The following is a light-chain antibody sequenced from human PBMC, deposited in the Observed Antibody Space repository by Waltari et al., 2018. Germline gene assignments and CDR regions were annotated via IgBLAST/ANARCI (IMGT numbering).Light chain of an antibody. Sequence: EIVLTQSPATLSVSPGETATLSCRASQSVSPNLAWYQQKPGQTPRLLISCASTRATGIPARFSGSWSGTEFTLTISSLQSEDFAVYYCQQYKNWPLTFGGGTKVEIK. CDR2: CAS. V-gene: IGKV3-15*01. CDR1: QSVSPN. J-gene: IGKJ4*01. CDR3: QQYKNWPLT.